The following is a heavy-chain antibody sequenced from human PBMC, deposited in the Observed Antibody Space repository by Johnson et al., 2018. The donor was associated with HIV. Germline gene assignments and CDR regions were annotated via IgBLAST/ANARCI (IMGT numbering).Heavy chain of an antibody. CDR2: IRYDGSNK. V-gene: IGHV3-30*02. D-gene: IGHD1-1*01. J-gene: IGHJ3*02. Sequence: VQLVESGGGVVQPGGSLRLSCAASGFTFSSYGMHWVRQAPGKGLEWVAFIRYDGSNKYYADSVKGRFTISRDNSKNTLYLQMNSLRAEDTAVYYCASVDSQLDDAFDIWGQGTMLTVSS. CDR3: ASVDSQLDDAFDI. CDR1: GFTFSSYG.